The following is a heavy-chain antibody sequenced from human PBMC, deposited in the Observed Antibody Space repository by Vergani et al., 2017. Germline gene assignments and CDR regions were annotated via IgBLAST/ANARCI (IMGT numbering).Heavy chain of an antibody. Sequence: EVQLLESGGGLVQPGGSLPLSCAASGFRFSNYALSWVRQAPGKGLEWVSFISGSGVTTDYADSVKRRFTPSRDNTKNTLYVQMNSLRAEDTAVYYCAKGMYYYDSRWGQGTLVTVSS. V-gene: IGHV3-23*01. CDR3: AKGMYYYDSR. CDR2: ISGSGVTT. CDR1: GFRFSNYA. J-gene: IGHJ4*02. D-gene: IGHD3-22*01.